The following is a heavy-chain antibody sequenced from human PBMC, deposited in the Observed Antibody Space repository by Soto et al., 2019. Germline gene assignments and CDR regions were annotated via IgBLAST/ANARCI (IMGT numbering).Heavy chain of an antibody. D-gene: IGHD1-1*01. V-gene: IGHV4-4*07. Sequence: SETLSLTCTVSGASISGFYWSWIRKSAGKGLEWIGRIYATGTTDYNPSLKSRVMMSVDTSKKQFSLKLRSVTAADTAVYYCVRDGTKTLRDWFDPWGQVISVTVSS. CDR3: VRDGTKTLRDWFDP. J-gene: IGHJ5*02. CDR2: IYATGTT. CDR1: GASISGFY.